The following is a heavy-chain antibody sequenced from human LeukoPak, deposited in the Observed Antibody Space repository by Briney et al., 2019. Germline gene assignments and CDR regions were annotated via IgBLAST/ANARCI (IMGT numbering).Heavy chain of an antibody. J-gene: IGHJ4*02. CDR3: ARFKVYSSEKYYFDY. Sequence: GASVKVSCKASGYTFTGYYMHWVRQAPGQGLEWMGRINPNSGGTNYAQKFQGRVTMTRDTSISTAYMELSRLRSDDTAVYYCARFKVYSSEKYYFDYWGQGTLVTVPS. CDR1: GYTFTGYY. V-gene: IGHV1-2*06. CDR2: INPNSGGT. D-gene: IGHD6-25*01.